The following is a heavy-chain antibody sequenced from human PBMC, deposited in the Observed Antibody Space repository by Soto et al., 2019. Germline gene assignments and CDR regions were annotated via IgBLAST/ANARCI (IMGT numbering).Heavy chain of an antibody. D-gene: IGHD2-2*01. Sequence: PGGSLRLSCAASGFTFSSYSMNWVRQAPGKGLEWVSSISSSSSYIYYADSVKGRFTISRDNAKNSLYLQMNSLRAEDTAVYYCARHAPLPYCSSTSCLKTPPDYWGQGTLVTVSS. J-gene: IGHJ4*02. CDR3: ARHAPLPYCSSTSCLKTPPDY. V-gene: IGHV3-21*01. CDR2: ISSSSSYI. CDR1: GFTFSSYS.